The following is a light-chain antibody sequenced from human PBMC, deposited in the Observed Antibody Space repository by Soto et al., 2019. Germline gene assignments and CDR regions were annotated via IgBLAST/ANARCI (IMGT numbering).Light chain of an antibody. CDR3: QRYNNWPLT. J-gene: IGKJ4*01. V-gene: IGKV3-15*01. CDR1: QSVSSY. CDR2: DTS. Sequence: EIVLTQSPATLSLSPGERATLSCRASQSVSSYLAWYQQKPGQAPRLLIYDTSARATGVPARFSGSRSGPEFTLTINSLQSEDFAIYYCQRYNNWPLTFGGGTKVESK.